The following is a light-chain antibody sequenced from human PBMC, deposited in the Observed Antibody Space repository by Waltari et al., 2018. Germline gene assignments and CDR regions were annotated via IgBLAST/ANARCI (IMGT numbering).Light chain of an antibody. CDR3: QVCDGISYCVV. J-gene: IGLJ2*01. CDR2: DDS. V-gene: IGLV3-21*04. CDR1: NVGSKT. Sequence: SYVLTQPASVSVAPGGTARITCGGNNVGSKTVHWYQQKPGRAPLLVIYDDSDRPLWIPVRFSGSNSGNTATLTISRVEAVDDADYYCQVCDGISYCVVFGVGTKLTV.